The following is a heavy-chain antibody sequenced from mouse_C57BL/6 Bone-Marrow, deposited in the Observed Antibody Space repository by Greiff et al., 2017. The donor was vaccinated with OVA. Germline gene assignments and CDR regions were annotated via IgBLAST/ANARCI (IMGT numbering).Heavy chain of an antibody. Sequence: EVQLQQSGAELVRPGASVKLSCTASGFNIKDDYMNWVKQRPEQGLEWIGWIDPENGDTEYAAKFQGKATITADTSSNTAYLQLSSLTSEDTAVYYCTAGMGGYYGYALGYWGQGTTRTVSS. CDR2: IDPENGDT. D-gene: IGHD2-2*01. CDR3: TAGMGGYYGYALGY. J-gene: IGHJ2*01. CDR1: GFNIKDDY. V-gene: IGHV14-4*01.